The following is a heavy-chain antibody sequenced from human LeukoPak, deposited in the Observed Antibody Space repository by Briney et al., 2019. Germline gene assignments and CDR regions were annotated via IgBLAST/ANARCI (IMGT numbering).Heavy chain of an antibody. CDR3: ARGGRSGYDILTGYYPNWYFDL. CDR1: GDSISSSTYY. V-gene: IGHV4-39*07. CDR2: IYYSGNT. Sequence: PSETLSLTCTVSGDSISSSTYYWGWIRQPPGKGLEWIGSIYYSGNTYYYPPLKSRVTISVDTSKNQFSLKLSSVTAADTAVYYCARGGRSGYDILTGYYPNWYFDLWGRGTLVTVSS. J-gene: IGHJ2*01. D-gene: IGHD3-9*01.